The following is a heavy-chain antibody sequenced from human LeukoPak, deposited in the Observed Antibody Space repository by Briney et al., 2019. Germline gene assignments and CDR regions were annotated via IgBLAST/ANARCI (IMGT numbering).Heavy chain of an antibody. D-gene: IGHD4-23*01. CDR2: IGAYNGNT. J-gene: IGHJ4*02. CDR1: GGTFSSYA. Sequence: GASVKVSCKASGGTFSSYAISWVRQAPGQGLEWMGWIGAYNGNTNYAQKLQGRVTMTTDTSTSTVYMELRSLRSDDTAVYYCARDQGKFDYWGQGTLVTVSS. V-gene: IGHV1-18*01. CDR3: ARDQGKFDY.